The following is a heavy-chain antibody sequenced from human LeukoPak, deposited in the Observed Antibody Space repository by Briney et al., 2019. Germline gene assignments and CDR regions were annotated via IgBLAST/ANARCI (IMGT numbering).Heavy chain of an antibody. J-gene: IGHJ4*02. CDR2: IRNKANSYST. D-gene: IGHD3-22*01. CDR3: ARAGDYYSTGDC. V-gene: IGHV3-72*01. Sequence: GGSLRLSCAAYGFTLSDHYMDLVRQAPGKGLEWVARIRNKANSYSTEYAASVKGRFTISIDDSKISLYLQMNYLKTEDTAIYYCARAGDYYSTGDCWGQGTLVTVSS. CDR1: GFTLSDHY.